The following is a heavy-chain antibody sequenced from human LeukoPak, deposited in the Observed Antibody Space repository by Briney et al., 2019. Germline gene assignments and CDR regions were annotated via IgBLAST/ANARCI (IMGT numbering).Heavy chain of an antibody. V-gene: IGHV3-21*01. Sequence: GGSLRLSCAASGFTFSSYSMNWVRQAPGKGLEGVSSISSSSSYIYYADSVKGRFTISRDNAKNSLYLQMNSLRAEDTAVYYCARGTEQWLAPQHSDLWGRGTLVTVSS. CDR3: ARGTEQWLAPQHSDL. J-gene: IGHJ2*01. CDR1: GFTFSSYS. D-gene: IGHD6-19*01. CDR2: ISSSSSYI.